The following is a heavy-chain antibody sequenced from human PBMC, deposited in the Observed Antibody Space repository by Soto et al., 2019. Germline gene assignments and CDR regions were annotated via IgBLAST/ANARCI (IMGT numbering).Heavy chain of an antibody. J-gene: IGHJ4*02. V-gene: IGHV3-23*01. CDR1: GFTFSSYA. CDR3: AKDRGSYPKGDYLYY. Sequence: EVQLLASGGGLVQPGGSLRLSCAASGFTFSSYAMSWVRQAPGKGLEWVSAISGSGGSTYYADAVKGRFTISRDNSKNTQYLLMNSLRAEDTALYYCAKDRGSYPKGDYLYYWGQVTLVTVSA. CDR2: ISGSGGST. D-gene: IGHD1-26*01.